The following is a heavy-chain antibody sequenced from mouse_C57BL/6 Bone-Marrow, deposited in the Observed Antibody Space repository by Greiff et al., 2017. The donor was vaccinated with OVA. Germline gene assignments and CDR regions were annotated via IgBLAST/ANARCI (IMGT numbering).Heavy chain of an antibody. CDR1: GYTFTSYW. CDR3: ARGYDYLYYYAMDY. J-gene: IGHJ4*01. D-gene: IGHD2-4*01. V-gene: IGHV1-59*01. CDR2: IDPSDSYT. Sequence: VQLQQPGAELVRPGTSVKLSCKASGYTFTSYWMHWVKQRPGQGLEWIGVIDPSDSYTNYNQKFKGKATVTVDTSSSTAYMQLSSLTSEDSAVYYCARGYDYLYYYAMDYWGQGTSVTVSS.